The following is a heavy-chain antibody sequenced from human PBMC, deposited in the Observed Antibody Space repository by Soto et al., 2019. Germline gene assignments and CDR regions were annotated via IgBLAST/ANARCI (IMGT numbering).Heavy chain of an antibody. CDR2: VSNDGIRK. CDR3: ARWVGGSMYDNSGKYDS. Sequence: QVQLVESGGGVVQPGRSLRLTCAASGFIFSGSGMHWVRQAPGKGLEWVALVSNDGIRKYYGDSVKGRFTISRDNAENTLYLQMNSLSAEDTAVDYCARWVGGSMYDNSGKYDSWGQGTLVTVSS. CDR1: GFIFSGSG. J-gene: IGHJ5*01. D-gene: IGHD3-22*01. V-gene: IGHV3-30*03.